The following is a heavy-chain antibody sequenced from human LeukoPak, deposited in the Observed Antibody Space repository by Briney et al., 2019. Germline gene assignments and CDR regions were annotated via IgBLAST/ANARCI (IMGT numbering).Heavy chain of an antibody. Sequence: PGGSLRLSCAASGFTFSSYAMSWVRQAPGKGLEWVSAIIAGSSTYYAHSVKGRFTISRDNSKNTLYLQMNSLRAEDTAVYYCAKGGSTSPNGINDYWGQGTLVTVSS. CDR2: IIAGSST. CDR3: AKGGSTSPNGINDY. V-gene: IGHV3-23*01. CDR1: GFTFSSYA. J-gene: IGHJ4*02. D-gene: IGHD2-2*01.